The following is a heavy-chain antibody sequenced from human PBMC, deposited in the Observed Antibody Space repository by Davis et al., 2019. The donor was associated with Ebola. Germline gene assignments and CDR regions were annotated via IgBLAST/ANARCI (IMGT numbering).Heavy chain of an antibody. Sequence: GSLRLSCTVSGGSISSSSYYWGWIRQPPGKGLEWIGSIYYSGSTYYNPSLKSRVTISVDTSKNQFSLKLSSVTAADTAVYYCARGLGLTGYLSFYYYGMDVWGQGTTVTVSS. CDR2: IYYSGST. V-gene: IGHV4-39*01. CDR3: ARGLGLTGYLSFYYYGMDV. J-gene: IGHJ6*02. CDR1: GGSISSSSYY. D-gene: IGHD3-9*01.